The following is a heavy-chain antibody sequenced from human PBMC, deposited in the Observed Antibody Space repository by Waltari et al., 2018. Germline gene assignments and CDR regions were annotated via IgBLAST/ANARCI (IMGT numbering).Heavy chain of an antibody. Sequence: EAQLVQSGGGLVQPGGSLTLSCAASGFTISRFWMTWIRQAPGQGLQWVAHIGPDGSDKYYVDSVKGRFTISRDNAENSLLLQMSSPRVEDTALYYCVGWNDPINSWGQGTLVAVSS. CDR3: VGWNDPINS. D-gene: IGHD1-1*01. V-gene: IGHV3-7*01. CDR1: GFTISRFW. CDR2: IGPDGSDK. J-gene: IGHJ4*02.